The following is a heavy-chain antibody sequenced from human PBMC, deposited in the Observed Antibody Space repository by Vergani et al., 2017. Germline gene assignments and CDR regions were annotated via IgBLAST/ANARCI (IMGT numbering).Heavy chain of an antibody. V-gene: IGHV3-23*01. D-gene: IGHD3-22*01. J-gene: IGHJ4*02. CDR3: AKDSIVVVITLTLDY. Sequence: EVQLLESGGGLVQPGGSLRLSCAASGFTFSSYAMSWVRQAPGKGLEWVSAISGSGGSTYYADSVKGRFTISRDNSKNTLYLQMNSRRAEDTAVYYCAKDSIVVVITLTLDYWGQGTLVTVSS. CDR1: GFTFSSYA. CDR2: ISGSGGST.